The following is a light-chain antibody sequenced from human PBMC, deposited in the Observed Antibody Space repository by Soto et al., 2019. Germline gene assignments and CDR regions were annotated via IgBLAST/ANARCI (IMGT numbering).Light chain of an antibody. CDR2: GAS. CDR3: QQYNNWPYT. J-gene: IGKJ2*01. V-gene: IGKV3D-15*01. Sequence: EILMTQSPATLSLSPGEISTLSCRASQSVSSNLAWYQQKPGQAPRLLIDGASTRATGIPARFSGSGSGTEFTLTISSLQSEDFAVYYCQQYNNWPYTFGQGTKVDIK. CDR1: QSVSSN.